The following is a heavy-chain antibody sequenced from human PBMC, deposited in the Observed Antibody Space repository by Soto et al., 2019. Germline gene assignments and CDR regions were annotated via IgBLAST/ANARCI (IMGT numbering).Heavy chain of an antibody. J-gene: IGHJ6*02. V-gene: IGHV3-30*18. Sequence: QVQLVESGGGVVQPGRSLRLSCAASGFTFSSYGMHWVRQAPGKGLEWVAVISYDGSNKYYADSVKGRFTISRDNSKNTLYLQMNSLRAEDTAVYYCAKDMGYCISTSCYSYYYYGMDVWGQGTTVTVSS. CDR1: GFTFSSYG. CDR3: AKDMGYCISTSCYSYYYYGMDV. D-gene: IGHD2-2*01. CDR2: ISYDGSNK.